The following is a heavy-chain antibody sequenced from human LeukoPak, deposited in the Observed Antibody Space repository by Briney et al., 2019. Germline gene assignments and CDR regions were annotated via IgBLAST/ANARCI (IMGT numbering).Heavy chain of an antibody. V-gene: IGHV3-30*04. CDR2: ISYDGSNK. CDR3: AKGGIAVADLKYYFDY. Sequence: GGSLRLSCAASGFTFSSYAMHWVRQAPGKGLEWVAVISYDGSNKYYADSVKGRFTISRDNSKNTLYLQMNSLRAEDTAVYYCAKGGIAVADLKYYFDYWGQGTLVTVSS. CDR1: GFTFSSYA. J-gene: IGHJ4*02. D-gene: IGHD6-19*01.